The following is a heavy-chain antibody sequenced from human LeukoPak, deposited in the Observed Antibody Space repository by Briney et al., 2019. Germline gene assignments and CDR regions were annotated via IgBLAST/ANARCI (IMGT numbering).Heavy chain of an antibody. CDR3: ARSVLTGYLDY. Sequence: SETLPLTCTVSGGSISSYYWGWIRQPPGKGLEWIGYIYYSGSTNYNPSLKSRVTISVDTSKNQFSLKLSSVTAADTAVYYCARSVLTGYLDYWGQGTLVTVSS. CDR1: GGSISSYY. J-gene: IGHJ4*02. V-gene: IGHV4-59*08. CDR2: IYYSGST. D-gene: IGHD3-9*01.